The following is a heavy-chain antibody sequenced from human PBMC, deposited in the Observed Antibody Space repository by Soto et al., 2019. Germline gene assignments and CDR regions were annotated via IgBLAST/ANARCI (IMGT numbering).Heavy chain of an antibody. Sequence: GESLKISCAASGFSFSSYGIHWVRQAPGRGLEWVALIWYDGSKTYYADSVKGRFTMSRDNSKNTVYLQMNSLRVEDTGVYYCARDLYTFTTDNWGQETPLTISS. CDR2: IWYDGSKT. CDR3: ARDLYTFTTDN. D-gene: IGHD3-16*01. CDR1: GFSFSSYG. V-gene: IGHV3-33*01. J-gene: IGHJ4*02.